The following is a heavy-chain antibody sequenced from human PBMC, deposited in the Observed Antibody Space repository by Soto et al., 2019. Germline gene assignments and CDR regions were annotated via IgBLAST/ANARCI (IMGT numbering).Heavy chain of an antibody. D-gene: IGHD3-22*01. J-gene: IGHJ3*02. CDR2: IYSGGST. V-gene: IGHV3-53*01. Sequence: GSLRLSCAASGFTVSSNYMSWVRQAPGKGLEWVSVIYSGGSTYYADSVKGRFTISRDNSKNTLYLQMNSLRAEDTAVYYCASQAYYYDSSGYYKSHAFDIWGQGTMVTVSS. CDR3: ASQAYYYDSSGYYKSHAFDI. CDR1: GFTVSSNY.